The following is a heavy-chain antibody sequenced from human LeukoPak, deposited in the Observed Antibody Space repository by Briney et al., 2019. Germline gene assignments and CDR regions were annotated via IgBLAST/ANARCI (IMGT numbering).Heavy chain of an antibody. Sequence: PGGSLRLSCAASGFTFSTYWMSWVRQAPGKGLEWVANIKQDGSQKYYVDSVKGRFTVSRDNAKNSLYLQMDSLRAEDTAVYYCVSIFSGSYYDYWGQGTLVTVSS. J-gene: IGHJ4*02. CDR2: IKQDGSQK. D-gene: IGHD1-26*01. CDR3: VSIFSGSYYDY. V-gene: IGHV3-7*01. CDR1: GFTFSTYW.